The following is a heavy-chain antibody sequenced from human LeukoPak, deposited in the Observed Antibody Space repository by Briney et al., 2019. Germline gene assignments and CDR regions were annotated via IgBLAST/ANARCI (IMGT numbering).Heavy chain of an antibody. V-gene: IGHV1-18*01. D-gene: IGHD3-10*01. CDR2: ISAYNGNT. CDR1: GYTFTSYG. Sequence: AASVKVSCKASGYTFTSYGISWVRQAPGQGLEWMGWISAYNGNTNYAQKLQGRVTMTTDTSTSTAYMELRSLRPDDTAVYYCARDLGGTMVRGVIRHWFDPWGQGTLVTVSS. J-gene: IGHJ5*02. CDR3: ARDLGGTMVRGVIRHWFDP.